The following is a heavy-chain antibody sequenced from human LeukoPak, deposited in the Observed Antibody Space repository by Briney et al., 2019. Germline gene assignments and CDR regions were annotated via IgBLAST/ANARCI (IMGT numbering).Heavy chain of an antibody. CDR1: GYAFYGYW. Sequence: GESLKISCRGFGYAFYGYWIGWVRQMPGKSLEWMGIIYPDDSTTEYSPSFQGQVTMSVDKSMSIAYLQWSSLKASDTAMYYCARFSGPLLAYNRFDPWGQGTLVTVSS. J-gene: IGHJ5*02. V-gene: IGHV5-51*01. CDR2: IYPDDSTT. D-gene: IGHD1-26*01. CDR3: ARFSGPLLAYNRFDP.